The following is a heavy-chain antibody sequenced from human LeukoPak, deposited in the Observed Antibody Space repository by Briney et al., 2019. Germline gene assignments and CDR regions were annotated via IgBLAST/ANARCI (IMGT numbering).Heavy chain of an antibody. V-gene: IGHV1/OR15-1*04. J-gene: IGHJ6*03. Sequence: ASVKVSCKASGYIFTDYYMHWVRQAPGQELGWMGRINPNSGGTNYAQKFQGRVTMTRDTSISTAYMEPSRLRSDDTAVYYCLVATTGSYYYYYMDVWGKGTTVTVSS. CDR3: LVATTGSYYYYYMDV. D-gene: IGHD2-15*01. CDR1: GYIFTDYY. CDR2: INPNSGGT.